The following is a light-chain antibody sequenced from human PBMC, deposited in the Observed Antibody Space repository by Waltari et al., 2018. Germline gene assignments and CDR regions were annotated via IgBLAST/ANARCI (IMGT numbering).Light chain of an antibody. J-gene: IGLJ3*02. CDR3: NSYTTSSTWV. V-gene: IGLV2-14*01. CDR2: QVR. Sequence: QSALTQPASVSGSPGQSITISCTGTSSDIGAYNYVSWYQHLPGKAPKLIISQVRRRHSGVSNRFSGSKSGNMASLTISGLQAEDEADYYCNSYTTSSTWVFGGGTKLTVL. CDR1: SSDIGAYNY.